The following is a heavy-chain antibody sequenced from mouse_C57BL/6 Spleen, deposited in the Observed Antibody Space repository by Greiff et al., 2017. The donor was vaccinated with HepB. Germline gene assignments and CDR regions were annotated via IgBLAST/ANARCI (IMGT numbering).Heavy chain of an antibody. D-gene: IGHD2-1*01. CDR1: GFSLTSYG. CDR3: ARRYGNYDYWYFDV. Sequence: VHLVESGPGLVAPSQSLSITCTVSGFSLTSYGVDWVRQSPGKGLEWLGVIWGVGSTNYNSALKSRLSISKDNSKSQVFLKMNSLQTDDTAMYYCARRYGNYDYWYFDVWGTGTTVTVSS. CDR2: IWGVGST. V-gene: IGHV2-6*01. J-gene: IGHJ1*03.